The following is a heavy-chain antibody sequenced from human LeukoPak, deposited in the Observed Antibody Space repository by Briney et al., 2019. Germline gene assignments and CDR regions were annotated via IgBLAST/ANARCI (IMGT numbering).Heavy chain of an antibody. CDR2: IQAGGDEK. V-gene: IGHV3-30*02. D-gene: IGHD4-23*01. CDR1: GFTFSTYG. CDR3: ARDTPGYGGDDFDY. Sequence: PGGSLRLSCAASGFTFSTYGMHWVRQAPGKGLEWMRFIQAGGDEKYYAASVKGRFTVSRDNSKNTLYLQMNSLRAEDTAVYYCARDTPGYGGDDFDYWGQGALVRVSS. J-gene: IGHJ4*02.